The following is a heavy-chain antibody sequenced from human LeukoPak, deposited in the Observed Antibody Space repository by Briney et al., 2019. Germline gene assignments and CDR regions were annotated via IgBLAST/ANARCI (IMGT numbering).Heavy chain of an antibody. CDR1: GFTFSSYA. CDR2: ISGSGGST. V-gene: IGHV3-23*01. Sequence: GGSLRLSCAASGFTFSSYAMSWVRQAPGKGLERVSAISGSGGSTFYADSVKGRFTISRDNSKNTLYLQMNSLRAEDTAVYFCAKLSGYVDYWGQGTLVTVSS. CDR3: AKLSGYVDY. D-gene: IGHD3-22*01. J-gene: IGHJ4*02.